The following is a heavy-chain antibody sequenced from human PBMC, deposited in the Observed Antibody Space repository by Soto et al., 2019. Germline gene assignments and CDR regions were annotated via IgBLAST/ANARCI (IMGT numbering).Heavy chain of an antibody. Sequence: EVQLVESGGGLVKPGGSLRLSCAASGFTFSSYSMNWVRQAPGKGLEWVSSISSSSSYIYYADSVKGRFTISGDNAKNSLYLQMNSLRAEDTAVYYCARKVSSGYSYGMDVWGQGTTVTVSS. CDR1: GFTFSSYS. J-gene: IGHJ6*02. CDR3: ARKVSSGYSYGMDV. V-gene: IGHV3-21*01. D-gene: IGHD6-19*01. CDR2: ISSSSSYI.